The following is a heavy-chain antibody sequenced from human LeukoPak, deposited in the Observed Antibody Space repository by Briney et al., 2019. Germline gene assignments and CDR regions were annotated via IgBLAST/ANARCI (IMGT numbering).Heavy chain of an antibody. J-gene: IGHJ4*02. CDR1: LFTFSSYS. V-gene: IGHV3-21*01. Sequence: PGGSLRLSCAASLFTFSSYSMNWVRQAPGKGLEWVSSISSSGTYIYYADSMKGRFTISRDNAKNSLYLQMNSLRAEDTAVYYCARGESDYDSSAYYFDYWGQGTLVTVSS. D-gene: IGHD3-22*01. CDR3: ARGESDYDSSAYYFDY. CDR2: ISSSGTYI.